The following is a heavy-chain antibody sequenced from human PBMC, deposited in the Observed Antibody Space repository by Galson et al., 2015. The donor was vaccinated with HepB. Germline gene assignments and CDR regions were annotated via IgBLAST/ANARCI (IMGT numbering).Heavy chain of an antibody. J-gene: IGHJ3*02. CDR3: AKSPILDAFDI. V-gene: IGHV5-51*01. CDR1: GDNFNTYW. CDR2: IYPADSDT. Sequence: QSGAEVKKPGESLKISCQVSGDNFNTYWIAWVGQIPGKGLEWMGIIYPADSDTRYSPSFQGQVTISVDKSITTAYLQWNSLKASDTAMYYCAKSPILDAFDIWGQGTMVTVSS.